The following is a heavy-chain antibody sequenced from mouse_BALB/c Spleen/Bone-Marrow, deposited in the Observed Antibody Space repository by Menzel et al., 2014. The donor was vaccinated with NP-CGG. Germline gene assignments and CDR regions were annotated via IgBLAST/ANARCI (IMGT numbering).Heavy chain of an antibody. CDR1: GFSLTGFG. J-gene: IGHJ4*01. V-gene: IGHV2-6-7*01. CDR3: AREKYGNYYAMDY. CDR2: IWGDGTT. Sequence: VQLVESGPGLVAPSRSLSITCTVSGFSLTGFGINWIRQPPGKGLEWLGMIWGDGTTDYNSALKSRLSIKKDNSKSQVFLKMNSLQAGDTARYYCAREKYGNYYAMDYWGQGTSVTVSS. D-gene: IGHD2-10*02.